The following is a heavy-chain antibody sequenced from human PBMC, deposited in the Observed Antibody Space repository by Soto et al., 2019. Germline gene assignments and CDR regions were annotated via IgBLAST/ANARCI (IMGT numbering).Heavy chain of an antibody. J-gene: IGHJ6*02. CDR3: ARDSRLRTMVRGVQPSGGMDV. V-gene: IGHV3-21*01. Sequence: EVQLVESGGGLVKPGGSLRLSCAASGFTFSSYSMNWVRQAPGKGLEWVSSISSSSSYIYYADSVKGRFTISRDNAKNSLYLQMNSLRAEDTAVYYCARDSRLRTMVRGVQPSGGMDVWGQGTTVTVSS. CDR1: GFTFSSYS. D-gene: IGHD3-10*01. CDR2: ISSSSSYI.